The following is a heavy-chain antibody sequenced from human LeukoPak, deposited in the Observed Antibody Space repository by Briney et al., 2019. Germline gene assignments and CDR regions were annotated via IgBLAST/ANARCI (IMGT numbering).Heavy chain of an antibody. Sequence: PSETLSLTCTVSGGSISGYYWSWIRQPPGKGLEWIGYIYYSGSTNYNPSLKSRVTISVDTSKNQFSLKLSSVTAADTAVYYCARASGYRGSTNFDSWGQGTLVTVSS. CDR1: GGSISGYY. D-gene: IGHD1-26*01. CDR2: IYYSGST. J-gene: IGHJ4*02. CDR3: ARASGYRGSTNFDS. V-gene: IGHV4-59*08.